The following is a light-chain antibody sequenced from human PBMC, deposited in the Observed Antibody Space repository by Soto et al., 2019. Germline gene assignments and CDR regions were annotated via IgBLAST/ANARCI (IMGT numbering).Light chain of an antibody. Sequence: DVQMTQSPSSLSASVGDRVTITCRASQDINSYLAWYQQKPGNAPKSLIYAAASLQTGVPSRFSGSESGTDFTLTINNLQPEDYETYYCQQYNIYPLTFGGGTKVEIK. J-gene: IGKJ4*01. V-gene: IGKV1D-16*01. CDR1: QDINSY. CDR2: AAA. CDR3: QQYNIYPLT.